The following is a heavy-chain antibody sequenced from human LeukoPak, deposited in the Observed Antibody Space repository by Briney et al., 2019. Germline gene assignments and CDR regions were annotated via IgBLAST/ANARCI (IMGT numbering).Heavy chain of an antibody. J-gene: IGHJ4*02. CDR3: AREGNDYVWGSYDY. CDR1: GYTFTSYG. CDR2: ISAYNGNT. V-gene: IGHV1-18*01. Sequence: GASVKVSCKASGYTFTSYGISWVRQAPGQGPEWMGWISAYNGNTNYAQKLQGRVTMTTDTSTSTAYMELRSLRSDDTAVYYCAREGNDYVWGSYDYWGQGTLVTVSS. D-gene: IGHD3-16*01.